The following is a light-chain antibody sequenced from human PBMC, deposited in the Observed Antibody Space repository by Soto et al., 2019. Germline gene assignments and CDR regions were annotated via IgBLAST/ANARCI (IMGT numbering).Light chain of an antibody. Sequence: EIVLTQSPGTLSLSPGERATLSCRASQSVRSNELAWYQQKPGQAPRLLIYGASSRATAIPDRVSGSGSGTDFTLTISRLEPADYAVYYCQQYCSSPLTFGGGTKVEFK. CDR3: QQYCSSPLT. V-gene: IGKV3-20*01. CDR2: GAS. CDR1: QSVRSNE. J-gene: IGKJ4*01.